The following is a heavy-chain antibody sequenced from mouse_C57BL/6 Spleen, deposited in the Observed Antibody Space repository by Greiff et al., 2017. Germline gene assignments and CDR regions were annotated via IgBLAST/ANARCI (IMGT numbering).Heavy chain of an antibody. CDR3: ARGDLGY. J-gene: IGHJ2*01. CDR1: GYAFSSSC. Sequence: VQLQQSGPELVKPGASVKISCKASGYAFSSSCMNWVKQRPGKGLEWIGRIYPGDGDTNYNGKFKGKATLTADKSSSTAYMQLSSLTSEDSAVYFCARGDLGYWGQGTTLTVSS. D-gene: IGHD3-3*01. V-gene: IGHV1-82*01. CDR2: IYPGDGDT.